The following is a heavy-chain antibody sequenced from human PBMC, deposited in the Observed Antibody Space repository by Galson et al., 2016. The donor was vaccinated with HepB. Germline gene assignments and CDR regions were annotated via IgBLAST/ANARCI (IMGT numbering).Heavy chain of an antibody. CDR2: IYHSGST. Sequence: LRLSCAASGFAFSSHWMHWVRQDLGKGLEWIGYIYHSGSTYYNPSLKSRVTISLHRSKNQSSLKLSSVTASDKAVYYCAREGFTLFGAGGYFDLWGRGTLVTVSS. V-gene: IGHV4-30-2*01. J-gene: IGHJ2*01. CDR1: GFAFSSHW. CDR3: AREGFTLFGAGGYFDL. D-gene: IGHD3-3*01.